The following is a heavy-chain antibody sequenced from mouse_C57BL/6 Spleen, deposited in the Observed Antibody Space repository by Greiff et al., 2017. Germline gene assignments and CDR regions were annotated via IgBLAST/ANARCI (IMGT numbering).Heavy chain of an antibody. CDR1: GYAFSSSW. J-gene: IGHJ1*03. CDR2: IYPGDGDT. V-gene: IGHV1-82*01. Sequence: VQLQQSGPELVKPGASVKISCKASGYAFSSSWMNWVKQRPGKGLEWIGRIYPGDGDTNYNGKFKGKATLTADKSSSTAYMQLSSLTSEDSAVYFCARDGNYGYWYFDVWGTGTTVTVSS. D-gene: IGHD2-1*01. CDR3: ARDGNYGYWYFDV.